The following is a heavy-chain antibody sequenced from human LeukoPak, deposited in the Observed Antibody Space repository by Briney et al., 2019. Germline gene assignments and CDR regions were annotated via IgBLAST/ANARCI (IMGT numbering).Heavy chain of an antibody. CDR2: ISSSSSTI. CDR1: GFTFSSYS. V-gene: IGHV3-48*04. Sequence: GGSLRLSCAASGFTFSSYSMNWVRQAPGKGLEWVSYISSSSSTIYYADSVKGRFTISRDNAKNSLYLQMNSLRAEDTAVYYCARAVSGSRPYSSSWYYFDYWGQGTLVTVSS. D-gene: IGHD6-13*01. CDR3: ARAVSGSRPYSSSWYYFDY. J-gene: IGHJ4*02.